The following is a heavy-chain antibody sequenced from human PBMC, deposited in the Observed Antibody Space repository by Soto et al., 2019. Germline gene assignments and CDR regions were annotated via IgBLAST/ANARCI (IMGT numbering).Heavy chain of an antibody. D-gene: IGHD2-21*02. V-gene: IGHV4-59*12. Sequence: SETLSLTCTVSGGSISSYYWSWIRQPPGKGLEWLGYIYYSGSTNYNPSLKSRVTISLDTSKNQFSLKLSSVTAADTAVYYCARVGVVVVTQHDAFDIWGQGTMVTVSS. CDR3: ARVGVVVVTQHDAFDI. J-gene: IGHJ3*02. CDR1: GGSISSYY. CDR2: IYYSGST.